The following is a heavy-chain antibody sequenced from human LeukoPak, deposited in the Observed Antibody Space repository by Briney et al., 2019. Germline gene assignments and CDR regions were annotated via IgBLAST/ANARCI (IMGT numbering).Heavy chain of an antibody. J-gene: IGHJ4*02. CDR1: GFTFSSYS. D-gene: IGHD3-22*01. CDR2: ISSSSSTI. Sequence: PGGSLRLSCAASGFTFSSYSMNWVRQAPGKGLEWVSYISSSSSTIYYADSVRGRFTISRDNAKNSLHLQMNSLRAEDTAVYYCARTPNYYDSSGYPYYFDYWGQGTLVTVSS. V-gene: IGHV3-48*01. CDR3: ARTPNYYDSSGYPYYFDY.